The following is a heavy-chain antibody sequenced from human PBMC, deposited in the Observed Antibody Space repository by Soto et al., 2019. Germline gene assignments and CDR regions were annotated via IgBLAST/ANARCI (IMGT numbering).Heavy chain of an antibody. J-gene: IGHJ4*02. V-gene: IGHV4-30-4*01. Sequence: SETLSLTCTVSGGSISTDDYYWSWIRQPPGKGLEWIAYIYYSGNTYYNLSLKSRVTMSIDTSKNQFSLKLSSVTAADTAVYYCARGYGRNFDYWGQGTLVTVSS. CDR3: ARGYGRNFDY. CDR1: GGSISTDDYY. CDR2: IYYSGNT. D-gene: IGHD5-18*01.